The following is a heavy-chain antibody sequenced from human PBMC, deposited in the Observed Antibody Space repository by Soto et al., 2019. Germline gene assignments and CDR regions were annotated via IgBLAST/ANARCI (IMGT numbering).Heavy chain of an antibody. CDR2: VYNSGST. CDR3: ARGGVVVVSYALDA. V-gene: IGHV4-59*01. J-gene: IGHJ6*02. CDR1: GGFISNYY. D-gene: IGHD2-21*01. Sequence: SETLSLTCSVSGGFISNYYWTWIRQSPGKGLEWIGYVYNSGSTKYNPSLKSRVSISIDTSKSQFSLKLSSVTAADTAVYYCARGGVVVVSYALDAWGQGTTVTVSS.